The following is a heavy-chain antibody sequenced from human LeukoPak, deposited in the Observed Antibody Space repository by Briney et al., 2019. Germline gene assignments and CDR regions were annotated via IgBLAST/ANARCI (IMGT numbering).Heavy chain of an antibody. CDR2: IGSGGTT. V-gene: IGHV3-23*01. D-gene: IGHD1-26*01. CDR3: AIRGSPNAFDM. J-gene: IGHJ3*02. Sequence: GGSLRLPCAASGFTFSTYPMSSVRQAPGKGLEWVSAIGSGGTTYYSDSVKGRFTISRDNSKNTLYLQMNGLSAEDTAVYYCAIRGSPNAFDMWGQGTMVTVSS. CDR1: GFTFSTYP.